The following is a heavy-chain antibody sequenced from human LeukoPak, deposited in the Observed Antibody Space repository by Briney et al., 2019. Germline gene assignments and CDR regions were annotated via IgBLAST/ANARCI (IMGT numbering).Heavy chain of an antibody. V-gene: IGHV3-30*18. Sequence: PGGSLRLSCAASGFTFSSYGMHWVRQAPGKGLEWVAVISYDGSNKYYADSVKGRFTISRDNSKNTLYLQMNSLRAEDTAVYYCAKEHSKRYAFDIWGQGTMVTVSS. CDR2: ISYDGSNK. CDR1: GFTFSSYG. D-gene: IGHD2/OR15-2a*01. CDR3: AKEHSKRYAFDI. J-gene: IGHJ3*02.